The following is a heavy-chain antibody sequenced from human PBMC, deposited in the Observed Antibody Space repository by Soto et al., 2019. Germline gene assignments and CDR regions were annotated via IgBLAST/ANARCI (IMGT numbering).Heavy chain of an antibody. J-gene: IGHJ6*02. Sequence: QVQLVQSGAEVKKPGSSVKVSCKASGGTFSSYAISWVRQAPGQGLEWMGGIIPIFGTANYAQKFQGRVTLTADESTRTAYMELSSLRSEDTAVYYCAGGERGYCSSTSCSHYYYGMDVWGQGTTVTVSS. CDR3: AGGERGYCSSTSCSHYYYGMDV. V-gene: IGHV1-69*01. CDR1: GGTFSSYA. CDR2: IIPIFGTA. D-gene: IGHD2-2*01.